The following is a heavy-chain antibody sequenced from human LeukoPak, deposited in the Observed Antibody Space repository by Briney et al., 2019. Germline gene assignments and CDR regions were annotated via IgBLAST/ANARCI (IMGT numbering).Heavy chain of an antibody. CDR3: AKGYNWNYLGNWFDP. CDR1: GFTFSSYA. Sequence: GGSLRLSCAASGFTFSSYAMSWVRQAPGKGLEWVSSIGGSGGSTYYADSVKGRFTISRDNSKNTLYLQMNSLRAEDTAVYFCAKGYNWNYLGNWFDPWGQGTLVTVSS. J-gene: IGHJ5*02. D-gene: IGHD1-7*01. V-gene: IGHV3-23*01. CDR2: IGGSGGST.